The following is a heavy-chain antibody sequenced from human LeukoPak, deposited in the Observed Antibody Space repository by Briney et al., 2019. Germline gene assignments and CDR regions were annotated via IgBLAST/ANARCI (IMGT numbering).Heavy chain of an antibody. D-gene: IGHD1-26*01. CDR2: IYINGET. J-gene: IGHJ4*02. V-gene: IGHV3-53*01. CDR3: ARASTGVGATTQYLSFDY. Sequence: PGGSLRLSCAVSGFTVSSNHMSWVRQAPGKGLEWVSVIYINGETYYTDSVKGRFTISRDYSKNSLYLQMNSLRAEDTAVYYCARASTGVGATTQYLSFDYWGQGTLVTVSS. CDR1: GFTVSSNH.